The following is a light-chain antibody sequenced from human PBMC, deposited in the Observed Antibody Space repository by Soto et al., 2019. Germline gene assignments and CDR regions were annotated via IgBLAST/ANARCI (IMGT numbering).Light chain of an antibody. CDR2: STN. Sequence: QSVLTQPPSASGAPGQRVTISCSGSISNIGSNNVNWYHQLPRKTPKLLIFSTNPRPSGVPARFSGAKSGTSASLHISGLQSDDDADYYCAAWDDSLRSPVFGGGTKLTVL. J-gene: IGLJ3*02. V-gene: IGLV1-44*01. CDR3: AAWDDSLRSPV. CDR1: ISNIGSNN.